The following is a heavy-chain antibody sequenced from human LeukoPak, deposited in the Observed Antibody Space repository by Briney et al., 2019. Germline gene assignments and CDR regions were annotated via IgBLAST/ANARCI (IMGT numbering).Heavy chain of an antibody. V-gene: IGHV3-74*01. CDR3: AREHASGRPFDY. CDR2: INTDESST. J-gene: IGHJ4*02. Sequence: GGSLRLSGAASGFTFSSYWMHWVRQAPGKGLVWVSRINTDESSTNYADSVKGRFTISRDNAKNTLYLQMNSLRAEDTAVYYCAREHASGRPFDYWGQGTLVTVSS. CDR1: GFTFSSYW. D-gene: IGHD3-10*01.